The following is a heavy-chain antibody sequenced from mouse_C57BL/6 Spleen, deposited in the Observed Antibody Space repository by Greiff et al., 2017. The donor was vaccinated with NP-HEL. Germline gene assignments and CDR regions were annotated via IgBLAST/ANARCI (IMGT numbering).Heavy chain of an antibody. CDR1: LSTFTYYN. CDR3: ARGAYYSNSYWYFDV. V-gene: IGHV1-18*01. CDR2: INPNNCGT. D-gene: IGHD2-5*01. Sequence: HLQHSLPSLFHPFSSFNIPFNSSLSTFTYYNIYFFKHIHLNILEFILYINPNNCGTIYNQNVKGKATLTFDKSSSTAYMERRSLTSEDTSVYYCARGAYYSNSYWYFDVWGTGTTVTVSS. J-gene: IGHJ1*03.